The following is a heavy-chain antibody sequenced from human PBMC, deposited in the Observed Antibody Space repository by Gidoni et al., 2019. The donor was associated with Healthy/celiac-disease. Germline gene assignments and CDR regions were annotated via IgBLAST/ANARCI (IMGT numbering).Heavy chain of an antibody. V-gene: IGHV1-3*01. Sequence: QVQLVQSGAEVKKPGASVKVSCKASGYTFTSYAMHWVRQAPGQRLEWMGWINAGNGNTKDSQKFQGRVTITRDTSASTAYMELSSLRSEDTAVYYCARDRVGALGYWGQGTLVTVSS. CDR3: ARDRVGALGY. CDR2: INAGNGNT. D-gene: IGHD1-26*01. CDR1: GYTFTSYA. J-gene: IGHJ4*02.